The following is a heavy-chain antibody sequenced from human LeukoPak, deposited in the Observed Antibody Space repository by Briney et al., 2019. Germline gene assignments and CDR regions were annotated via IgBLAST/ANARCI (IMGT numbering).Heavy chain of an antibody. CDR3: ARGYSSSSGRPDY. Sequence: SETLSLTCTVSGGSISSYHWSWIRQPPGKGLEWIGYIYNNGATNYNPSLKSRVIISIDMSKKQFSLKLASVTAADTAVYYCARGYSSSSGRPDYWGQGALVTVSS. V-gene: IGHV4-4*08. CDR2: IYNNGAT. CDR1: GGSISSYH. J-gene: IGHJ4*02. D-gene: IGHD6-6*01.